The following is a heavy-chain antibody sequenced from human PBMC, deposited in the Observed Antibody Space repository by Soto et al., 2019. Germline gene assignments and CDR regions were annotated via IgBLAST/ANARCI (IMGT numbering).Heavy chain of an antibody. CDR1: GGSISSSSYY. V-gene: IGHV4-39*01. Sequence: TSETLSLTCTVSGGSISSSSYYWGWIRQPPGKGLEWIGSIYYSGSTYYNPSLKSRVTISVDTSKNQFSLKLSSVTAADTAVYYCATTYYDFWSGYSQWFDPWGQGTLVTVSS. J-gene: IGHJ5*02. D-gene: IGHD3-3*01. CDR3: ATTYYDFWSGYSQWFDP. CDR2: IYYSGST.